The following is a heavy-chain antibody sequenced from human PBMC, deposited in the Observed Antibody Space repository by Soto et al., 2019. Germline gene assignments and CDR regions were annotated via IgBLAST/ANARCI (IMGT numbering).Heavy chain of an antibody. J-gene: IGHJ3*02. CDR2: IYDSGST. V-gene: IGHV4-30-2*01. D-gene: IGHD3-10*01. Sequence: PSETLSLTCAVSGDSISRGGYSWTWIRQPPGKALEWIGNIYDSGSTSYNPSLKSRVTISVDTSKNQFSLRLTSVTAADTAVYYCARVETYYYGSGSYYGAFDIWGQGTMVTVSS. CDR1: GDSISRGGYS. CDR3: ARVETYYYGSGSYYGAFDI.